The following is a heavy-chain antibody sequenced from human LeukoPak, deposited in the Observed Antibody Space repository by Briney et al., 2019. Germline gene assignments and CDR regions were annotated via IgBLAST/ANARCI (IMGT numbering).Heavy chain of an antibody. V-gene: IGHV3-74*01. CDR2: INPDGST. J-gene: IGHJ4*02. Sequence: GGSLRLSCAASGFIFRDHSMHWARQIPGKGLVWVSRINPDGSTNYADSVKGRFTISRGNAKNTLYLQMRSLRVDDSSLYFCARALGGSDDYWGQGTLVTVSS. D-gene: IGHD1-26*01. CDR1: GFIFRDHS. CDR3: ARALGGSDDY.